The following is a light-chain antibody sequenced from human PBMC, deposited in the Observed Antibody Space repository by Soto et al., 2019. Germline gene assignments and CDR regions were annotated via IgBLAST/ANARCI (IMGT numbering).Light chain of an antibody. CDR1: SSDVGGYNY. CDR3: SSV. J-gene: IGLJ1*01. CDR2: EVS. Sequence: QSVLTQPPSASGSPGQSVTISCTGTSSDVGGYNYVSWYQQHPGKAPKLMIYEVSKRPSGVPDRFSGSKSGNTASLTVSGLQAEDEAGYYCSSVFGTGTKVTVL. V-gene: IGLV2-8*01.